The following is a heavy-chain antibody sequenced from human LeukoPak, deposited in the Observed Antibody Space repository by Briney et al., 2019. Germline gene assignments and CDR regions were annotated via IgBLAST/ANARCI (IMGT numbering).Heavy chain of an antibody. V-gene: IGHV4-39*01. Sequence: SETLSLTCTVSGGSISGSSYYWGWIRQPPGKGLEGIGSIHYSGSTNYNSSLKSRVTISVDTSKNQFSLKLSSVTAADTAVYYCARPQRSPTPTDAFDIWGQGTMVTVSS. D-gene: IGHD2-2*01. CDR2: IHYSGST. CDR1: GGSISGSSYY. CDR3: ARPQRSPTPTDAFDI. J-gene: IGHJ3*02.